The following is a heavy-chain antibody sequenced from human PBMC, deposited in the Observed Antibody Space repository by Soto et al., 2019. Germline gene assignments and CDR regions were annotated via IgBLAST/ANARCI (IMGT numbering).Heavy chain of an antibody. CDR1: GGTFSSYS. CDR3: ARAGYCRGGSCLTFDY. Sequence: SVKVSCKASGGTFSSYSISWVRQAPGQGLEWMGGIIPIFGTANYAQKFQGRVTITADESTSTAYMELSSLRSEDTAVYYCARAGYCRGGSCLTFDYWGQGTLVTVSS. CDR2: IIPIFGTA. J-gene: IGHJ4*02. D-gene: IGHD2-15*01. V-gene: IGHV1-69*13.